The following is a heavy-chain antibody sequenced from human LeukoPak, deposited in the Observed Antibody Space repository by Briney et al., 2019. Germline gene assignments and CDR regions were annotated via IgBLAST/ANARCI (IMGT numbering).Heavy chain of an antibody. CDR3: ARDRAQWSNIAAAVLGY. V-gene: IGHV3-33*01. J-gene: IGHJ4*02. D-gene: IGHD6-13*01. CDR2: IWYDGSNK. CDR1: GFTFSSYG. Sequence: GGSLRLSCAASGFTFSSYGMHWVRQAPGKGLEWVAVIWYDGSNKYYADSVKGRFTISRDNSKNTLYLQMNSLRAEDTAVYYCARDRAQWSNIAAAVLGYWGQGTLVTVSS.